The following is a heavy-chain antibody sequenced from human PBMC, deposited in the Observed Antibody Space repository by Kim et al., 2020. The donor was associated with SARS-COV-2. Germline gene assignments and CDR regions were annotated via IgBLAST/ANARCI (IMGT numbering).Heavy chain of an antibody. CDR1: GYTFTSYD. Sequence: ASVKVSCKASGYTFTSYDINWVRQATGQGLEWMGWMNPNSGNTGYAQKFQGRVTMTRNTSISTAYMELSSLRSEDTAVYYCARGSYNWNYEIGYYGMDVWGQGTTVTVSS. J-gene: IGHJ6*02. CDR2: MNPNSGNT. D-gene: IGHD1-7*01. CDR3: ARGSYNWNYEIGYYGMDV. V-gene: IGHV1-8*01.